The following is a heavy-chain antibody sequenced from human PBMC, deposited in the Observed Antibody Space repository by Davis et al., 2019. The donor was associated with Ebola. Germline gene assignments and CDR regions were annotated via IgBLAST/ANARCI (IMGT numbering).Heavy chain of an antibody. CDR2: IYQSGNT. CDR1: GGPVNSGEYS. CDR3: ATGASTSTSYYLYV. D-gene: IGHD2-2*01. V-gene: IGHV4-30-2*01. Sequence: LTLSCAVSGGPVNSGEYSWSWIRPPPGKGLEWIGHIYQSGNTNYNPSPKSRVTMSVDPSKNRVSLKLTSVTAADTAVYYCATGASTSTSYYLYVWGQGTLVTVSS. J-gene: IGHJ4*02.